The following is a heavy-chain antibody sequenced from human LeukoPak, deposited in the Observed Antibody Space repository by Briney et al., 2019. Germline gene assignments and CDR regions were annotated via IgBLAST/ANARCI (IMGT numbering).Heavy chain of an antibody. CDR1: GFTFRTYD. V-gene: IGHV3-13*01. J-gene: IGHJ4*02. D-gene: IGHD3-10*01. CDR2: IGTAGDT. Sequence: GGSLRLSCAASGFTFRTYDFHWVRQVKXXXXEWVSGIGTAGDTYYAGSVKGRFTISRENAKNSLYLQMNSLRAEDTALYFCARGGTSYYPSDWGQGTLVTVSS. CDR3: ARGGTSYYPSD.